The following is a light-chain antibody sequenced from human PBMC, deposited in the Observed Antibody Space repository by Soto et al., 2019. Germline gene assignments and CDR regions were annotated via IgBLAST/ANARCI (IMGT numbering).Light chain of an antibody. Sequence: EIVLTQSPGTLSLSPGERATLSCRASQSVRSSYLAWYQQKPGQAPRLLIYGASSRATGIPDRFSGSVSGTDFTLTISRLEPEDFAVYYCQQYGSSLSITFGQGTRLEIK. CDR2: GAS. V-gene: IGKV3-20*01. CDR1: QSVRSSY. CDR3: QQYGSSLSIT. J-gene: IGKJ5*01.